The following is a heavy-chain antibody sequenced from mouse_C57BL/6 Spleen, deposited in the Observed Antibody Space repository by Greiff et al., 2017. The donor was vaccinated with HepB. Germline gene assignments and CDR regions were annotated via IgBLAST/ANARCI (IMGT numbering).Heavy chain of an antibody. J-gene: IGHJ4*01. D-gene: IGHD1-3*01. Sequence: VQLVESGAELARPGASVKLSCKASGYTFTSYGISWVKQRTGQGLEWIGEIYPRSGNTYYNEKFKGKATLTADKSSSTAYMELRSLTSEDSAVYFCARVALYAMDYWGQGTSVTVSS. CDR3: ARVALYAMDY. CDR1: GYTFTSYG. V-gene: IGHV1-81*01. CDR2: IYPRSGNT.